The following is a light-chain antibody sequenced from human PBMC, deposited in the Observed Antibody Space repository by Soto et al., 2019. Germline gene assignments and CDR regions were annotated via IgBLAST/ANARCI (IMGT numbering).Light chain of an antibody. Sequence: DLQMTQSPSSLSASVGDRVSVTCRASQTISSYLNWYQQKPGKAPKLLIYAASSLQSGVPSRFSGSGSGTDFTLTISSLQPEDFASYFCQQSYNTPYTFGQGTKLEI. V-gene: IGKV1-39*01. CDR3: QQSYNTPYT. J-gene: IGKJ2*01. CDR1: QTISSY. CDR2: AAS.